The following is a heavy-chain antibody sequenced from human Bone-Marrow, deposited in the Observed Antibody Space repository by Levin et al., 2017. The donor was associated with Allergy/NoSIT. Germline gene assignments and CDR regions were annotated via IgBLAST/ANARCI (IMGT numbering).Heavy chain of an antibody. J-gene: IGHJ3*01. Sequence: SVKVSCKASGGTPSTHTFSWVRQAPGQGLEWMGRINPILGLTYIAQKFQGRVTLNADKSTATAYMELSSLTSEDTAVYYCARPANCGGDCFALEVWGQGTMVAVSS. D-gene: IGHD2-21*02. CDR1: GGTPSTHT. V-gene: IGHV1-69*02. CDR3: ARPANCGGDCFALEV. CDR2: INPILGLT.